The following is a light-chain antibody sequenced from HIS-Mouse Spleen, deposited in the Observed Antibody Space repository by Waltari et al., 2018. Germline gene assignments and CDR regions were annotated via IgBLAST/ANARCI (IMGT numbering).Light chain of an antibody. Sequence: QSVLTQPPSASGTPGQRVTTPCSGSSPNLASNYVYLYQQLPGTAPKLLIYRNNQRPSGVPDRFSGSKSGTSASLAISGLRSEDEADYYCAAWDDSLSGVVFGGGTKLTVL. CDR3: AAWDDSLSGVV. V-gene: IGLV1-47*01. J-gene: IGLJ2*01. CDR1: SPNLASNY. CDR2: RNN.